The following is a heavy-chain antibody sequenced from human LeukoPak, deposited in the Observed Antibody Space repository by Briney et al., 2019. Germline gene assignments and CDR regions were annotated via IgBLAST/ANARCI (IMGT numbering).Heavy chain of an antibody. J-gene: IGHJ6*02. D-gene: IGHD6-19*01. Sequence: SVKVSCKASGYTFTSYDINWVRQATGQGLEWMGWMNPNSGNTGYAQKFQGRVTMTRNTSISTAYMELRSLRSDDTAVYYCARDMDSSGWYGMDVWGQGTTVTVSS. CDR1: GYTFTSYD. V-gene: IGHV1-8*01. CDR3: ARDMDSSGWYGMDV. CDR2: MNPNSGNT.